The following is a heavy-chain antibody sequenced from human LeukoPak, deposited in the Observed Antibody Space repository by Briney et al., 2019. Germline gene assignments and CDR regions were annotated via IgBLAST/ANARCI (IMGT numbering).Heavy chain of an antibody. J-gene: IGHJ5*02. Sequence: SETLSLTCTVSGGSISSSSYYWGWIRQPPGKGLEWIGSIYYSGSTYYNPSLKSRVTISVDTSKNQFSLKLSSVTAADTASYYCARRRYGSCTWGQGTLVTVSS. D-gene: IGHD3-10*01. CDR2: IYYSGST. V-gene: IGHV4-39*01. CDR3: ARRRYGSCT. CDR1: GGSISSSSYY.